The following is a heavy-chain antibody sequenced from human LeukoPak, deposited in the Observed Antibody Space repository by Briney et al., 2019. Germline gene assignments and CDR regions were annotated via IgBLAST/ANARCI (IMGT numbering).Heavy chain of an antibody. D-gene: IGHD5-18*01. J-gene: IGHJ4*02. CDR3: SRLRGYSYGYGDY. Sequence: GGSLRLSCAASGFTFSSYSMNWVRQAPGKGLEWVSSISSSSTYIYYADSVKGRFTISRDNAKNSLFLQMNSLRAEDTAVYYCSRLRGYSYGYGDYWGQGTLVTVSS. CDR1: GFTFSSYS. V-gene: IGHV3-21*01. CDR2: ISSSSTYI.